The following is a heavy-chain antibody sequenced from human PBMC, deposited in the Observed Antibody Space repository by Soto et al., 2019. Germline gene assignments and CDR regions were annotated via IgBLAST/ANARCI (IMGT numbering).Heavy chain of an antibody. V-gene: IGHV4-39*01. CDR2: IYYSGST. Sequence: SETLSLTCTVSGGSISSSSYYWGWIRQPPGKGLEWIGSIYYSGSTYYNPSLKSRVTISVDTSKNQFSLKLSSVTAADTAVYYCARILRITIFVMDLGQGTLVTVSS. J-gene: IGHJ4*02. CDR1: GGSISSSSYY. D-gene: IGHD3-3*01. CDR3: ARILRITIFVMD.